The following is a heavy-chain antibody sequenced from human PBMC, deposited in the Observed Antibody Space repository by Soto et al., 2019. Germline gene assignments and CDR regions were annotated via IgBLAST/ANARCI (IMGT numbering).Heavy chain of an antibody. V-gene: IGHV1-8*01. CDR3: ARGLKMLRDLSLKTYYYYYMDV. CDR1: GYTFTSYD. Sequence: QVHLVQSGAEVKKPGASVTLSCKASGYTFTSYDINWVRQAAGEGLEWIGWMNPNTGDTDYAQEYQGRVTMTRNIPISTAYIELSSLTSDDTAVYYWARGLKMLRDLSLKTYYYYYMDVLGKWTTVTPSS. D-gene: IGHD2-21*01. J-gene: IGHJ6*03. CDR2: MNPNTGDT.